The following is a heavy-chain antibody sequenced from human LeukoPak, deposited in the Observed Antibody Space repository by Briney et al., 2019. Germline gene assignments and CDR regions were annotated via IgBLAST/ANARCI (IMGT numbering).Heavy chain of an antibody. CDR3: ARDPIGSRWPYYFDY. D-gene: IGHD6-13*01. CDR1: GYTFTTYA. CDR2: INAGNGNT. V-gene: IGHV1-3*01. J-gene: IGHJ4*02. Sequence: ASVKVSCKASGYTFTTYAMHWVRQAPGQRLEWMGWINAGNGNTKYSQKFQARVTITRDTSASTAYMELSSLRSEDTAVYYCARDPIGSRWPYYFDYWGQGALVTVSS.